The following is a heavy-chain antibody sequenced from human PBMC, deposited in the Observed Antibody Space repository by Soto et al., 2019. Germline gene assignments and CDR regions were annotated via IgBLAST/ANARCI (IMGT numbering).Heavy chain of an antibody. Sequence: VKVSCKASGGTFSSYAISWVRQAPGQGLEWMGGIIPIFGTANYAQKFQGRVTITADESTSTAYMELSSLRSEDTAVYYCARDWSRDYNWFDPWGQGTLVTVSS. CDR2: IIPIFGTA. D-gene: IGHD3-3*01. CDR3: ARDWSRDYNWFDP. J-gene: IGHJ5*02. CDR1: GGTFSSYA. V-gene: IGHV1-69*13.